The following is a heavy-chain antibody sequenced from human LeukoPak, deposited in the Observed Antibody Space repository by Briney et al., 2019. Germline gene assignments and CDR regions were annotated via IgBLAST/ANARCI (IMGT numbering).Heavy chain of an antibody. J-gene: IGHJ4*02. CDR3: ARRRVGATIDY. Sequence: SETLPLTCTVSGGSISSGDYYWSWIRQPPGKGLEWIGYIYYSGSTYYNPSLKSRVTISVDTSKNQFSLKLSSVTAADTAVYYCARRRVGATIDYWGQGTLVTVSS. V-gene: IGHV4-30-4*01. D-gene: IGHD1-26*01. CDR1: GGSISSGDYY. CDR2: IYYSGST.